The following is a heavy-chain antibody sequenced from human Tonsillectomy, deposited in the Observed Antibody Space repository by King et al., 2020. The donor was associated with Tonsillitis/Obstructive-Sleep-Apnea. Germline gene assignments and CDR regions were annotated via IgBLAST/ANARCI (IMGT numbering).Heavy chain of an antibody. CDR2: ISGIGCSP. Sequence: VQLVETGGGLEQPGGSLRLSCAASGFTFTNYSMNLALQAPGKGLAWVSGISGIGCSPYYADSVKGRFTISRDNSENTLYLQMNSLRAEDTAVYYCAKGGGPELFTLDFWGQGSLVTVSS. D-gene: IGHD1-26*01. V-gene: IGHV3-23*04. CDR3: AKGGGPELFTLDF. J-gene: IGHJ4*02. CDR1: GFTFTNYS.